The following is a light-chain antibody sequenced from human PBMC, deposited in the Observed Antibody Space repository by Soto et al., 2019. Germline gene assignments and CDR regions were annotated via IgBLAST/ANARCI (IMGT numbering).Light chain of an antibody. CDR3: QQYTNWPYT. CDR2: GAS. V-gene: IGKV3-15*01. Sequence: EIVMTQSPATLSVSPGERASLSCRASQSVGSNLAWYQQTAGQAPRLLIYGASTRATGIPARFSGSGSVTEFNLTISSLQSEDFAVYYGQQYTNWPYTFGQGTKLEIK. CDR1: QSVGSN. J-gene: IGKJ2*01.